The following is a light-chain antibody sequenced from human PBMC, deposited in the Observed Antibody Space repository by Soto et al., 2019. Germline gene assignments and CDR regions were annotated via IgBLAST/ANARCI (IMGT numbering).Light chain of an antibody. CDR3: QQANSFPIT. CDR1: QSISNH. V-gene: IGKV1-39*01. J-gene: IGKJ5*01. Sequence: DNQMTQSPSSLSASVEDRVIITCRASQSISNHLNWYQQKPGKAPNLLIYGASNLHSGVPSRFSGSGSGTNFTLTISSLQPEDFATYYCQQANSFPITFGQGARLEI. CDR2: GAS.